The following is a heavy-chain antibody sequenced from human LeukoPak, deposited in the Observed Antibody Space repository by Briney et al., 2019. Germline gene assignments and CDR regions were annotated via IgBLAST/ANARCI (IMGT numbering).Heavy chain of an antibody. Sequence: SETLSLTCTVSGGSISSYYWSWIRQPPGKGLEWIGYIYYSGSTNYNPSLKSRVTISVDTSKNQFSLKLSSVTAADTAVYYCARGQWLGYFDYWGQGTLVTVSS. CDR1: GGSISSYY. V-gene: IGHV4-59*01. J-gene: IGHJ4*02. CDR2: IYYSGST. D-gene: IGHD6-19*01. CDR3: ARGQWLGYFDY.